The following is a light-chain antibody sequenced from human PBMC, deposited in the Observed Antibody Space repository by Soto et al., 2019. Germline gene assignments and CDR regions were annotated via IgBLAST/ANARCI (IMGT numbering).Light chain of an antibody. J-gene: IGKJ5*01. CDR3: QQYKSYSIT. Sequence: DIQMTQSPSTLSASVGDRVTITCRASQSISIWLAWYQQKPGKAPKILIYKASSLESGVPSRFSGSGSGTEFTLTINSLQPDDFASYYCQQYKSYSITFGQGTRLEIK. CDR2: KAS. V-gene: IGKV1-5*03. CDR1: QSISIW.